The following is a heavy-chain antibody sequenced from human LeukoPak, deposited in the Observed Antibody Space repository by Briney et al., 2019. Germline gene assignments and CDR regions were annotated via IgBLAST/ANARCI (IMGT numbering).Heavy chain of an antibody. D-gene: IGHD5-12*01. J-gene: IGHJ4*02. V-gene: IGHV3-64*01. CDR3: AKDGAWLRFDD. CDR1: GFTFSSYA. CDR2: ISSNGGST. Sequence: PGGSLRLSCAASGFTFSSYAMHWVRQAPGKGLEYVSAISSNGGSTYYANSVKGRFTISRDNSKNTLYLQMKNLRAEDTAVYYCAKDGAWLRFDDWGQGILVTVSS.